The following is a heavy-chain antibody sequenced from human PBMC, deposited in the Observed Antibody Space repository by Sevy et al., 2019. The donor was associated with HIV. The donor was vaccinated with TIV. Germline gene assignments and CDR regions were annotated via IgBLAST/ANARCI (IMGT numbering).Heavy chain of an antibody. CDR2: IGVNNGKT. D-gene: IGHD3-22*01. CDR1: GYNFNTYG. V-gene: IGHV1-18*01. CDR3: ARDSYYYDMHSSYRPPDY. J-gene: IGHJ4*02. Sequence: ASVKASCKASGYNFNTYGITWVRQAPGQGLEWMGWIGVNNGKTNYAARLQARISMTADTSTSTVYMELRTLTSDDTAIYFCARDSYYYDMHSSYRPPDYWGQGTLVTVSS.